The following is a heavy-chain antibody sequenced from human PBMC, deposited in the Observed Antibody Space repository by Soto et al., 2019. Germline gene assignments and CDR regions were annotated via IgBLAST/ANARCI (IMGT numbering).Heavy chain of an antibody. Sequence: GKGLEWVAVISYDGSNKYYADSVKGRFTISRDNSKNTLYLQMNSLRAEDFFVQAEAGIRVAGTLSAFLRHRSSDL. V-gene: IGHV3-30*03. CDR3: AGIRVAGTLSAFLRHRSSDL. J-gene: IGHJ2*01. CDR2: ISYDGSNK. D-gene: IGHD3-3*01.